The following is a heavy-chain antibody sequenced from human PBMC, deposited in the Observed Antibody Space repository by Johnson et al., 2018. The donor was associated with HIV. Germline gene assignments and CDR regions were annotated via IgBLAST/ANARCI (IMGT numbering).Heavy chain of an antibody. CDR3: LIRDAFDI. J-gene: IGHJ3*02. D-gene: IGHD2-8*01. Sequence: EVQLVESGGGVVQPGRSLRLSCAAFGFTVSSNYMSWVRQAPGKGLEWVSVIYSGGSTYYADSVKGRFTISRDNSKNTLYLHMNSLRAEDTAVYYCLIRDAFDIWGQGTMVTVSS. CDR2: IYSGGST. V-gene: IGHV3-66*01. CDR1: GFTVSSNY.